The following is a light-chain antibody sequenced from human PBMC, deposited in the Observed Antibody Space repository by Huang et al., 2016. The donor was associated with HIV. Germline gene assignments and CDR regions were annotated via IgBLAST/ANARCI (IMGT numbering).Light chain of an antibody. CDR3: HHYGATQWA. Sequence: ELVLTQSPGTLSSSPGGAAVISCRDSQSLDKCFLAWYRQKPGQAPELLIFYASKRASDIPDRFVGRGSGTDFSLTINGLDPEDFAFYFCHHYGATQWAFGRGTRVEMK. CDR2: YAS. CDR1: QSLDKCF. J-gene: IGKJ1*01. V-gene: IGKV3-20*01.